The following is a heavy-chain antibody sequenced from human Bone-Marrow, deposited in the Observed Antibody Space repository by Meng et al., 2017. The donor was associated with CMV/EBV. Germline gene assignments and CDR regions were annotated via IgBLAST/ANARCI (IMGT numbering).Heavy chain of an antibody. CDR2: ISGAGDET. CDR3: ARRMVNFAFDL. D-gene: IGHD5-18*01. V-gene: IGHV3-23*01. CDR1: GFTFKIYT. Sequence: GESLKISCAASGFTFKIYTMNWVRQAPGKGLEWVSGISGAGDETYYADSVKGRFTISRDNSKNTHYLQMSSLRVEDTAVYFCARRMVNFAFDLWGQGTRVTVSS. J-gene: IGHJ3*01.